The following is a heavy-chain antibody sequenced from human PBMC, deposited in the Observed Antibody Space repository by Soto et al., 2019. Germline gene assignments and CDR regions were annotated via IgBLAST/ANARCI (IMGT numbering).Heavy chain of an antibody. D-gene: IGHD3-22*01. CDR3: ARARAYYDSNGYYSGDY. V-gene: IGHV3-48*03. J-gene: IGHJ4*02. CDR1: GFTFSSYE. Sequence: EVQLVESGGGLVQPGRSLRLSCAASGFTFSSYEMNWVRQAPGKGLEWVSYISSSGYTIYYADSVKGRFTISRDNAKKSLYLQMNSLRAEDTAVYYCARARAYYDSNGYYSGDYWGQGTLVTVSS. CDR2: ISSSGYTI.